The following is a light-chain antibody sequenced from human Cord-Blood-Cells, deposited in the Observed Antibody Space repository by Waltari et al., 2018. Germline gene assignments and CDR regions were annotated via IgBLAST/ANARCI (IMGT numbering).Light chain of an antibody. J-gene: IGKJ2*01. CDR2: AAS. V-gene: IGKV1-6*01. CDR3: LQDYNYPYT. Sequence: AIQMTQSPSSLSASVGHRVTITCRASQGIRNDLGWYQQKPGKAPKLLIYAASSLQSGVPSRFSGSRSGTDFTLTISSLQPEDFATYYCLQDYNYPYTFGQGTKLEIK. CDR1: QGIRND.